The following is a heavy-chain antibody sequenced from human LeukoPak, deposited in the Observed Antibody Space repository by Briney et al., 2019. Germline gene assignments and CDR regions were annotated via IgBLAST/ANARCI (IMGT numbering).Heavy chain of an antibody. D-gene: IGHD3-22*01. Sequence: GGSLRLSCAASAFTFSSYAMSWVRQAPGEGLEWVSAISGSGGSTYYADSVKGRFTISRDNSKNTLYLQMNSLRAEDTAVYYCAKDLQRYYYDSSGNAFDIWGQGTMVTVSS. CDR1: AFTFSSYA. V-gene: IGHV3-23*01. CDR2: ISGSGGST. CDR3: AKDLQRYYYDSSGNAFDI. J-gene: IGHJ3*02.